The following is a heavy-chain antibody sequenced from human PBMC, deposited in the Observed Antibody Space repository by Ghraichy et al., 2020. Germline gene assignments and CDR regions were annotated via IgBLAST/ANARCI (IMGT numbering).Heavy chain of an antibody. D-gene: IGHD2-21*02. V-gene: IGHV1-18*01. CDR1: GYTFTSYG. CDR2: ISAYNGNT. CDR3: ARTPTIVVVTAILDRYSFLDY. Sequence: ASVKVSCKASGYTFTSYGISWVRQAPGQGLEWMGWISAYNGNTNYAQKLQGRVTMTTDTSTSTAYMELRSLRSDDTAVYYCARTPTIVVVTAILDRYSFLDYWGQGTLVTVSS. J-gene: IGHJ4*02.